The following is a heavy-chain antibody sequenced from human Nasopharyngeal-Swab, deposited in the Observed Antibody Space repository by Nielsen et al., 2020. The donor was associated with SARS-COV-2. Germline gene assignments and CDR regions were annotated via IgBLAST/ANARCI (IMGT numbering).Heavy chain of an antibody. D-gene: IGHD3-22*01. V-gene: IGHV3-21*01. CDR3: ARSEDYYDSSGYYYVEGYFDY. CDR2: ISSSSSYI. Sequence: GRSLRLSCAASGFTFSSYSMNWVRQAPGKGLEWVSSISSSSSYIYYADSVKGRFTISRDNAKNSLYLQMNSLRAEDTAVYYCARSEDYYDSSGYYYVEGYFDYWGQGTLVTVSS. CDR1: GFTFSSYS. J-gene: IGHJ4*02.